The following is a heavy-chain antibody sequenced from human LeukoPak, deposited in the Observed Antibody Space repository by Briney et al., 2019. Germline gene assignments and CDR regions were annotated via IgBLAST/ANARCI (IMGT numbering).Heavy chain of an antibody. Sequence: GGSLRLSCAASGFTFSGYGMHWVRQAPGKGLEWVAFIRYDGGNKYYAASLKGRFTISRDNSKNTLYLQMNSLRAEDTAVYYCARPDCSSTSCYTLEYWGQGTLVTVSS. CDR2: IRYDGGNK. V-gene: IGHV3-30*02. J-gene: IGHJ4*02. D-gene: IGHD2-2*02. CDR3: ARPDCSSTSCYTLEY. CDR1: GFTFSGYG.